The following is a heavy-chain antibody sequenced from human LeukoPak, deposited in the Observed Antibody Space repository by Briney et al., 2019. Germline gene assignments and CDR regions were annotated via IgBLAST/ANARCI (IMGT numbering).Heavy chain of an antibody. Sequence: PGGSLRLSCAASGFTFSRYNMNWVRQAPGKGLEWVSYISGTSSVIYCADSVKGRFTVSRDNAKNSLYLQMNSLRAEDTAVYYCARGWQGGIEYWGQGALVTVSS. J-gene: IGHJ4*02. CDR3: ARGWQGGIEY. CDR1: GFTFSRYN. CDR2: ISGTSSVI. D-gene: IGHD3-16*01. V-gene: IGHV3-48*04.